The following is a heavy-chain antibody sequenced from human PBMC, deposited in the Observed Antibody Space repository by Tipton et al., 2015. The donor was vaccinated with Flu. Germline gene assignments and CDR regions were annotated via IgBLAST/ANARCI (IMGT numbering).Heavy chain of an antibody. CDR1: GFTFSSYT. J-gene: IGHJ4*02. D-gene: IGHD1-26*01. Sequence: SLRLSCAASGFTFSSYTMNWVRQAPGKGLEWVSPISSSSNYMYYADSVKGRFAISRDNAKNSLYLQMNSLRAEDTAVYYCARDYSIVDLDYWGQGTLVTVSS. V-gene: IGHV3-21*01. CDR3: ARDYSIVDLDY. CDR2: ISSSSNYM.